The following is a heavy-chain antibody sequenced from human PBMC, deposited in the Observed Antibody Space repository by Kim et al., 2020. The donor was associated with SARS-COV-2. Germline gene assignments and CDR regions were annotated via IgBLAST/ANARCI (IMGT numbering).Heavy chain of an antibody. D-gene: IGHD3-3*01. Sequence: SVKVSCKASGGTFSSYAISWVRQAPGQGLEWMGRIIPILGIANYAQKFQGRVTITADKSTSTAYMELSSLRSEDTAVYYCARLIWAQGSGYNNWFDPWGQVTLVTVSS. V-gene: IGHV1-69*04. CDR1: GGTFSSYA. CDR3: ARLIWAQGSGYNNWFDP. J-gene: IGHJ5*02. CDR2: IIPILGIA.